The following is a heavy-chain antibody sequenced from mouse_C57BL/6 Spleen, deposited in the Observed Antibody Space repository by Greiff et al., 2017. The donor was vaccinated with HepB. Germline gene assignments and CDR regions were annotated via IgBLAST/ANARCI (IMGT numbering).Heavy chain of an antibody. CDR1: GYTFTDYY. Sequence: EVQLVESGPVLVKPGASVKMSCKASGYTFTDYYMNWVKQSHGKSLEWIGVINPYNGGTSYNQKFKGKATLTVDKSSSTAYMELNSLTSEDSAVYYCARWVYYDYDPYYAMDYWGQGTSVTVSS. D-gene: IGHD2-4*01. J-gene: IGHJ4*01. CDR2: INPYNGGT. V-gene: IGHV1-19*01. CDR3: ARWVYYDYDPYYAMDY.